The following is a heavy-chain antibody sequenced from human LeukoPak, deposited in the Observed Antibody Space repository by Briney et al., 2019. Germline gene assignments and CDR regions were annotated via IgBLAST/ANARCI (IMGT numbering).Heavy chain of an antibody. CDR3: AKQFSDGFWSGYYYYGMDV. CDR1: GYTFTGYY. Sequence: ASVKVSCKASGYTFTGYYMHWVRQAPGQGLEWMGWINPNSGGTNYARKFQGRVTMTRDTSISTAYMELSRLRSDDTAVYYCAKQFSDGFWSGYYYYGMDVWGQGTTVTVSS. CDR2: INPNSGGT. V-gene: IGHV1-2*02. D-gene: IGHD3-3*01. J-gene: IGHJ6*02.